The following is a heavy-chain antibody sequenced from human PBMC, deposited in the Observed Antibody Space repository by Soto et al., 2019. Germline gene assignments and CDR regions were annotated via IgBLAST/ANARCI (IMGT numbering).Heavy chain of an antibody. Sequence: KASETLSLTCAVSGGSISSSNWWSWVRQPPGKGLGWSVEIYHSGITNYYPSLKSRVTISVDKSKNQFSLKLSAVTAADTAVYYCARVGDDYYDSSGYLDYWGQGTLVTVSS. J-gene: IGHJ4*02. D-gene: IGHD3-22*01. CDR1: GGSISSSNW. CDR2: IYHSGIT. CDR3: ARVGDDYYDSSGYLDY. V-gene: IGHV4-4*02.